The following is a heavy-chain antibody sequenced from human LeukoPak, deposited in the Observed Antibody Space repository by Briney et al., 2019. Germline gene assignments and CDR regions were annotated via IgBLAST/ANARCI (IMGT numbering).Heavy chain of an antibody. J-gene: IGHJ4*02. CDR3: AKAFYQLLPRSYFVY. Sequence: GGSLRLSCAASGFTFSSYAMSWVRQAPGKGLEWVSGISGSGGSTYYADSVKGRFTISRDNSKNTLYLQMNSLRAEDTAVYYCAKAFYQLLPRSYFVYWGQGTLVTVSS. D-gene: IGHD2-2*01. CDR2: ISGSGGST. CDR1: GFTFSSYA. V-gene: IGHV3-23*01.